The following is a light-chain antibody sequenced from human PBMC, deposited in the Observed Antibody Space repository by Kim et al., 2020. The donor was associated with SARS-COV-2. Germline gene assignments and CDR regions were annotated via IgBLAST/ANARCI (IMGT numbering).Light chain of an antibody. CDR1: NIGSKN. Sequence: SVALGQTARITCGGNNIGSKNVHWYQPKPGQAPVLVIYRDSNRPSGIPERFSGSNSGNTATLTISRAQAGDEADYYCQVWDSSTWVFGGGTKLTVL. J-gene: IGLJ3*02. V-gene: IGLV3-9*01. CDR2: RDS. CDR3: QVWDSSTWV.